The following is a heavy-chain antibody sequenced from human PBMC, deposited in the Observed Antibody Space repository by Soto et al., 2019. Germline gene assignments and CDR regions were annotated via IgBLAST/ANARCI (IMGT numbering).Heavy chain of an antibody. J-gene: IGHJ4*02. CDR2: IYYSGST. Sequence: SETLSLTCTVSGGSISSYYWSWIRQPPGKGLEWIGYIYYSGSTNYNPSLKSRVTISVDTSKKHFSLKLSSVTAADTAVYYCASTKDYSSSLDYWGQGILVTVSS. CDR3: ASTKDYSSSLDY. CDR1: GGSISSYY. V-gene: IGHV4-59*12. D-gene: IGHD6-6*01.